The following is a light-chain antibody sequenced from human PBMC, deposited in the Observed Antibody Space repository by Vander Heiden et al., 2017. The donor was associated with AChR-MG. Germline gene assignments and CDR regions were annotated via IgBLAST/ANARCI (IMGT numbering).Light chain of an antibody. CDR3: QSYDNSPSGYWV. Sequence: QSVLTQPPSVSGAPGQRVTISCTGSSSNIGAGYDVNLHQHVPGTAPKLLVFGKRNRPSGGPERFFGYKSGTSASPAITGLQAEEEADYYCQSYDNSPSGYWVFGGGTKLTVL. CDR2: GKR. V-gene: IGLV1-40*01. J-gene: IGLJ3*02. CDR1: SSNIGAGYD.